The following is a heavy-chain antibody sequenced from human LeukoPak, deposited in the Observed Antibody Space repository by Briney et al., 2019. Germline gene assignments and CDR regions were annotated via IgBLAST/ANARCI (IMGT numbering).Heavy chain of an antibody. V-gene: IGHV4-30-4*01. CDR1: GGSLTNGDYF. D-gene: IGHD4-17*01. CDR3: ARENAVTTHPFDS. J-gene: IGHJ4*02. Sequence: SETLSLTCTVSGGSLTNGDYFWSWIRQPPGKGLEWVGYLYHTGRSYYNPSLKTPLTLSMDTSKNQFSLRLSSVTAADTAVYYCARENAVTTHPFDSWGQGTLVTVSS. CDR2: LYHTGRS.